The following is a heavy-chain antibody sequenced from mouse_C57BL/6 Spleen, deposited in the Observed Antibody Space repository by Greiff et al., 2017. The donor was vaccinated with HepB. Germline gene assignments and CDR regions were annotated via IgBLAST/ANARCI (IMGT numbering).Heavy chain of an antibody. V-gene: IGHV5-17*01. CDR1: GFTFSDYG. CDR3: AITGTLYYAMDY. J-gene: IGHJ4*01. Sequence: DVMLVESGGGLVKPGGSLKLSCAASGFTFSDYGMHWVRQAPEKGLEWVAYISSGSSTIYYADTVKGRFTISRDNAKNTLFLQMTSLRSEDTAMYYCAITGTLYYAMDYWGQGTSVTVSS. D-gene: IGHD4-1*01. CDR2: ISSGSSTI.